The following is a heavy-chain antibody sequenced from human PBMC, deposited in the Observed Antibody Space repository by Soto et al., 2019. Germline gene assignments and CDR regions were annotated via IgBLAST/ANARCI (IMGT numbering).Heavy chain of an antibody. J-gene: IGHJ5*02. Sequence: PSLTLRLTCAVAGGSISNVGYSWSWIRQPPGKGLEWIGYIYHSGSTYYNPSLKSRVTISVDRSKNQFSLKLSSVTAADAGVYYCVRVSDRWGHGTLDTV. CDR2: IYHSGST. V-gene: IGHV4-30-2*01. CDR3: VRVSDR. CDR1: GGSISNVGYS.